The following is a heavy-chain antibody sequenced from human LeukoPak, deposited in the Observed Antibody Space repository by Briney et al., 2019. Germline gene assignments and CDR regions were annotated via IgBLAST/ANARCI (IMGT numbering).Heavy chain of an antibody. Sequence: SETLSLTCAVYGGSFSGYYWSWIRQPPGKGLEWIGEINHSGSTNYNPSLKSRVTISVDTSKNQFSLKLSSVTAADTAVYYCARGLGYCSGGSCYSPYGMDVWGQGTTVTASS. D-gene: IGHD2-15*01. CDR1: GGSFSGYY. V-gene: IGHV4-34*01. CDR2: INHSGST. J-gene: IGHJ6*02. CDR3: ARGLGYCSGGSCYSPYGMDV.